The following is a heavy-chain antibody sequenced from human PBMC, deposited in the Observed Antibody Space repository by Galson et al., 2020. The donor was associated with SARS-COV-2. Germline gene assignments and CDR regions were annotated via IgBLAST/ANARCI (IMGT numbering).Heavy chain of an antibody. CDR1: TFTLSSYS. Sequence: GGSLRLACAASTFTLSSYSINWVRQAPGNGLEWVSSISTSSSYIYYADSMKGRFTIARAQAKNSLYLQMNSLRAEDTAVYYCARDWDIVVVPAAIGLNYYYGMDVWGQGTTVTVSS. V-gene: IGHV3-21*01. J-gene: IGHJ6*02. CDR3: ARDWDIVVVPAAIGLNYYYGMDV. CDR2: ISTSSSYI. D-gene: IGHD2-2*02.